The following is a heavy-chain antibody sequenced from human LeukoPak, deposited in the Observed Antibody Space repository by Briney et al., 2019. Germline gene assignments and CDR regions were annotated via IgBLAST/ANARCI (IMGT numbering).Heavy chain of an antibody. Sequence: ASVTVSFKVSGYTLTELSMHWVRQAPGKGREWMGGFDPEDGETIYAQKFQGRVTMTEDTSTDTAYMELSSLRSEDTAVYYCATAGPYYDFWSGYYPFDYWGQGTLVTVSS. V-gene: IGHV1-24*01. CDR2: FDPEDGET. CDR1: GYTLTELS. CDR3: ATAGPYYDFWSGYYPFDY. J-gene: IGHJ4*02. D-gene: IGHD3-3*01.